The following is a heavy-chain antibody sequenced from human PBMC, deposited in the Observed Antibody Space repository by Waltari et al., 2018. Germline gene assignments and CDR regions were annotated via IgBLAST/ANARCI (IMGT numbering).Heavy chain of an antibody. CDR3: ARVLDRYCSGGSCSLDYYYYMDV. CDR1: GGSISSSY. V-gene: IGHV4-59*01. J-gene: IGHJ6*03. D-gene: IGHD2-15*01. Sequence: QVQLQESGPGLVKPSETLSLTCTVSGGSISSSYWSWIRQPPGKGLGWIGFIYYSGSTNYNPSLKSRVTISVDTSKNQFSLKLSSVTAADTAVYYCARVLDRYCSGGSCSLDYYYYMDVWGKGTTVTVSS. CDR2: IYYSGST.